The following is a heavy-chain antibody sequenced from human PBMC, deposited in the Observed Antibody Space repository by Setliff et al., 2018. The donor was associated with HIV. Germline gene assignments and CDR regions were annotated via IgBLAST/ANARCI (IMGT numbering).Heavy chain of an antibody. CDR3: ARIPRWYYYYMDV. V-gene: IGHV5-51*01. CDR2: IYPGDSDT. D-gene: IGHD2-15*01. J-gene: IGHJ6*03. Sequence: PGESLKISCKGSGYSFTNYWIAWVRQMPGKGLEWMGIIYPGDSDTRYSPSFQGQVTISAAKSISTAFLQWSSLKASDTAIYYCARIPRWYYYYMDVWGKGTTVTV. CDR1: GYSFTNYW.